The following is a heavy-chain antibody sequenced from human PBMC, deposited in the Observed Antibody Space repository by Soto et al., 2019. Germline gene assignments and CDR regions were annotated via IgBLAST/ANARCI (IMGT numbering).Heavy chain of an antibody. J-gene: IGHJ6*02. CDR3: ARDRVAARRPKTYYYYGMDV. V-gene: IGHV3-33*01. CDR2: IWYDGSNK. Sequence: QVQLVESGGGVVQPGRSLRLSCAASGFTFSSYGMHWVRQAPGKGLEWVAVIWYDGSNKYYADSVKGRFTISRDNSKNTVYLQMNSLRAEDKAVYYWARDRVAARRPKTYYYYGMDVWGQGTTVTVSS. CDR1: GFTFSSYG. D-gene: IGHD6-6*01.